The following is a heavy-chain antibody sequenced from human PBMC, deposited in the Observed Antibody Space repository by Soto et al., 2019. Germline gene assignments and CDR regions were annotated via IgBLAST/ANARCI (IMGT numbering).Heavy chain of an antibody. J-gene: IGHJ4*02. V-gene: IGHV4-59*08. CDR2: IFYSGST. Sequence: QVQLQESGPGLVKPSETLSLTCTVSGGSISSYYWSWIRQPPGKGLEWIGDIFYSGSTNYNPSLTSRVTISVNTSKNQCSLKVSSVTTADTAVYYCARSYGSDWNYFDYWGQGTLLTVSS. D-gene: IGHD6-19*01. CDR3: ARSYGSDWNYFDY. CDR1: GGSISSYY.